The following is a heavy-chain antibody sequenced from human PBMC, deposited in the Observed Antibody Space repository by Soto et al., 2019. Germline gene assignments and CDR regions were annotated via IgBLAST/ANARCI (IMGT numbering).Heavy chain of an antibody. CDR3: ARDGVPIAGRSGFFYN. V-gene: IGHV1-46*02. CDR1: GYMFDNYY. CDR2: INPSRGLT. J-gene: IGHJ4*02. D-gene: IGHD6-19*01. Sequence: QVQLVQSGADLKTPGASVKVSCKASGYMFDNYYIHWVRHTPGQGLQWIGVINPSRGLTTYAQKFQGRVSMTRDTSPTTVFMELSSLTSEDTAIYYCARDGVPIAGRSGFFYNWGPGTLVTVSS.